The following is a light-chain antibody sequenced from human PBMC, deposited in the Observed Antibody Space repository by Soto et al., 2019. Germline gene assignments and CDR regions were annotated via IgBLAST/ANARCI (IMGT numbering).Light chain of an antibody. CDR2: VAS. CDR3: QQYNNWWT. CDR1: QSINSN. V-gene: IGKV3-15*01. J-gene: IGKJ1*01. Sequence: VMTQSPATLSVSPGERATLSCRASQSINSNLACYQQRPGQAPRLLIYVASTRATGIPARFSGSWSGTEFTLTISSLQSEDFAVYYCQQYNNWWTFGQGTKVDIK.